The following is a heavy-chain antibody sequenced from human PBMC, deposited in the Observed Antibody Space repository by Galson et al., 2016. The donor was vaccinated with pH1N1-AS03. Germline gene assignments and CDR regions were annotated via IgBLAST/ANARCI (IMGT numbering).Heavy chain of an antibody. CDR3: ARGSPYYYYSMDV. Sequence: TLSLTCTVSGGSISTGDIYWNWIRQPPGKGLEWIGYIYYSGSTYNNPSLKSRANISLDTSKNEFSLKLSSVSAADTAVYYCARGSPYYYYSMDVWGQGTTVTVSS. J-gene: IGHJ6*02. V-gene: IGHV4-30-4*01. CDR1: GGSISTGDIY. CDR2: IYYSGST.